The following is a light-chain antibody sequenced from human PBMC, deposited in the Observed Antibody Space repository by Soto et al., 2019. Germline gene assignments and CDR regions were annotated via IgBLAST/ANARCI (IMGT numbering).Light chain of an antibody. CDR1: SSNIGSNT. V-gene: IGLV1-44*01. CDR2: KSN. CDR3: AAWDDSLNGRV. Sequence: LTQPPSASATPGQRVTISCSGSSSNIGSNTVNWYQQLPGTAPKLLIYKSNQRPSGVPDRFSGSKSGTSASLAISGLQSEDEADYYCAAWDDSLNGRVFGGGTKLTVL. J-gene: IGLJ3*02.